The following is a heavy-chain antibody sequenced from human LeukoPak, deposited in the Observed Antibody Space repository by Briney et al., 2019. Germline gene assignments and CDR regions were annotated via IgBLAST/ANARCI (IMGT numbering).Heavy chain of an antibody. V-gene: IGHV4-34*01. CDR2: INHSGST. CDR3: ARPPAGINQYFQH. Sequence: SETLSLTCAVYGGSFSGYYWSWIRQPPGKGLEWIGEINHSGSTNYNPSLKSRVTISVDTSKNQFSLKLSSVTAADTAVYYCARPPAGINQYFQHLGQGTLVSVSS. CDR1: GGSFSGYY. D-gene: IGHD2-2*01. J-gene: IGHJ1*01.